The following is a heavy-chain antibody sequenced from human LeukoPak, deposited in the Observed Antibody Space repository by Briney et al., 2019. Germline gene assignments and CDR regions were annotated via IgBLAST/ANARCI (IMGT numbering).Heavy chain of an antibody. CDR3: ARADIIVVAGATPVGSAFEY. V-gene: IGHV1-18*01. CDR1: GYTFISYG. CDR2: ISANKGDT. J-gene: IGHJ4*02. D-gene: IGHD2-15*01. Sequence: ASVKVSCKTSGYTFISYGISWLRQAPGQGIEWMGWISANKGDTEYAQKFQGRLTVTRDTSTSTAYMELKRLKSNDTAVYYCARADIIVVAGATPVGSAFEYWGQGTLITVS.